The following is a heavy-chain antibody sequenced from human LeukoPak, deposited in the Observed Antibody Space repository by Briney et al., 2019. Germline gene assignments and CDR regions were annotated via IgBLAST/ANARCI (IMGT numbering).Heavy chain of an antibody. CDR1: GFTFSDYY. CDR2: ITIGVGAT. CDR3: ARGHYEMDV. J-gene: IGHJ6*02. Sequence: GGSLRLSCAAPGFTFSDYYMTWIRQAPEKGLEWISHITIGVGATYYADSVKGRFTISRDNAKKSLYLQMNSLRVEDTAIYYCARGHYEMDVWGQGTTVTVSS. V-gene: IGHV3-11*01.